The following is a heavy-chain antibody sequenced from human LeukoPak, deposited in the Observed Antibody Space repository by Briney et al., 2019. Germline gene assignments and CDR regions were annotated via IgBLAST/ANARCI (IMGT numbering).Heavy chain of an antibody. Sequence: SETLSLTCTVSGGSISSDSYYWSWIRQPAGKGLEWIGRIYTSGSTTYNPSLKSRLTISVDTSMNQFSLKLSSVTAADTVVYYCARSSGYYFEYFHHWGQGTLVTVSS. V-gene: IGHV4-61*02. CDR3: ARSSGYYFEYFHH. CDR1: GGSISSDSYY. D-gene: IGHD3-22*01. CDR2: IYTSGST. J-gene: IGHJ1*01.